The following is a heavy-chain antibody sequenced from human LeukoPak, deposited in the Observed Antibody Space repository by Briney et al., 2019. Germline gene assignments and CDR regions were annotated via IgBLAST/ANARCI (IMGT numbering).Heavy chain of an antibody. CDR2: MNPNSGNT. V-gene: IGHV1-8*01. Sequence: ASVKVSCKASGYTFTSYDINWVRQATGQGLEWMGWMNPNSGNTGYAQKFQGRVTMTRNTSISTAYMELSSLRSEDTAVYYRARGSTLRYFDWLFNPMYYFDYWGQGTLVTVSS. CDR1: GYTFTSYD. J-gene: IGHJ4*02. CDR3: ARGSTLRYFDWLFNPMYYFDY. D-gene: IGHD3-9*01.